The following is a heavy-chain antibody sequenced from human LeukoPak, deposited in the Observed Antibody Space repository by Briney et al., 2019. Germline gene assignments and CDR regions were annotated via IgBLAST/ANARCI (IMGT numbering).Heavy chain of an antibody. Sequence: SETLSLTCTVSGYSISSGYYWGWIRQPPGKGLEWIGSIYHSGSTYYNPSLKSRVTISVDTSKNQFSLKLSSVTAADTAVYYCARGPRYYGSGRPDYWGQGTLVTVSS. CDR2: IYHSGST. CDR1: GYSISSGYY. V-gene: IGHV4-38-2*02. D-gene: IGHD3-10*01. CDR3: ARGPRYYGSGRPDY. J-gene: IGHJ4*02.